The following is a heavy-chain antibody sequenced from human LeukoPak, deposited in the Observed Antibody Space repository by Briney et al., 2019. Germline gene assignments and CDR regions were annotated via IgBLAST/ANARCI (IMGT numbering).Heavy chain of an antibody. CDR3: ARQPFWSGTLPDY. V-gene: IGHV4-38-2*02. CDR1: GYSISSGYY. CDR2: IYHSGST. Sequence: PSETLSLTCTVSGYSISSGYYWGWTRQPPGNGLEWIGSIYHSGSTYYNPSLKSRVTISVDTSKNQFSLKLTSVTAADTAVYYCARQPFWSGTLPDYWGQGTLVTVSS. D-gene: IGHD3-3*01. J-gene: IGHJ4*02.